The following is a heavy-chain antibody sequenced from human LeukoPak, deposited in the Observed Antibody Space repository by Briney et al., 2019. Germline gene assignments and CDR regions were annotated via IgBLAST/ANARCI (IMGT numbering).Heavy chain of an antibody. CDR3: ARGGTFGEFYGMDV. D-gene: IGHD3-10*01. CDR1: GHTFTSYD. CDR2: MNPNSGNT. V-gene: IGHV1-8*01. J-gene: IGHJ6*02. Sequence: ASVKVSCKASGHTFTSYDISWVRQATGQGLEWMGWMNPNSGNTGYAQKFQGRVTMTRNTSISTAYMELSSLRSEDTAVYYCARGGTFGEFYGMDVWGRGTTVTVSS.